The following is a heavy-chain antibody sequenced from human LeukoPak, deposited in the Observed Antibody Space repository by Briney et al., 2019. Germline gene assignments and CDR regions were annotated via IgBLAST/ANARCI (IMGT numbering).Heavy chain of an antibody. J-gene: IGHJ4*02. D-gene: IGHD6-13*01. CDR3: TRVLLGSSWPYYFDY. CDR2: IRSKAHGGTT. V-gene: IGHV3-49*04. Sequence: GRSLRLSCTASGFTFGDYSMSWVRQAPGKGLEWVGFIRSKAHGGTTEYAASVKGRFTISRDDSKSIAYLQMNSLKTEDTAVYYCTRVLLGSSWPYYFDYWGQGTLVTASS. CDR1: GFTFGDYS.